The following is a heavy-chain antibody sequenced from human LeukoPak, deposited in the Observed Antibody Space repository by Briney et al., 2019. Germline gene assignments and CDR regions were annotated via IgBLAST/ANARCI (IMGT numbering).Heavy chain of an antibody. D-gene: IGHD3-10*01. V-gene: IGHV3-21*01. J-gene: IGHJ4*02. CDR1: GFTFSTYA. CDR2: ITTSSSYI. Sequence: GGSLRLSCAASGFTFSTYAMSWVRQAPGKGLEWVSSITTSSSYIYYADSVKGRFTISRDNAKNSLFLQMNSLRAEDTAVYYCARGYDSGSGSFFDYWGQGTLVTVSS. CDR3: ARGYDSGSGSFFDY.